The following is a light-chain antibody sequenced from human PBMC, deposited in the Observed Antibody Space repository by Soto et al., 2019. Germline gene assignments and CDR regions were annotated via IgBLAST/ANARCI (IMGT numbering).Light chain of an antibody. CDR1: QSISSN. CDR2: GAS. J-gene: IGKJ1*01. Sequence: EIVMTQSPATLSVSPGERATLSCRASQSISSNLAWYQQKPGQAPRLLIYGASTRATGIPARFSGSGSGTEFTLTISSLLSGDSAIYFCQQYNDWPPWTFGQGTQVDIK. V-gene: IGKV3-15*01. CDR3: QQYNDWPPWT.